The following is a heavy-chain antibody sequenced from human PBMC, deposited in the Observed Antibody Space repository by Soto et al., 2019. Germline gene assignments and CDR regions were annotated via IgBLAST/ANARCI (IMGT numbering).Heavy chain of an antibody. CDR2: ISAYNGNT. Sequence: QVQLVQSGAEVKKPGASVKVSCKASGYTFTSYGISWVRQAPGQGLEWMGWISAYNGNTNYAQKLQGRVTMTTDTSASTAYMELRCLRSDDTAVYYCARAVDYYDSSGYYTHEYFQHWGQGTLVTVSS. J-gene: IGHJ1*01. D-gene: IGHD3-22*01. CDR3: ARAVDYYDSSGYYTHEYFQH. CDR1: GYTFTSYG. V-gene: IGHV1-18*01.